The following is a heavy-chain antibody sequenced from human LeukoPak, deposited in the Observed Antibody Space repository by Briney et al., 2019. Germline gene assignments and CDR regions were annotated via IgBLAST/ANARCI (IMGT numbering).Heavy chain of an antibody. V-gene: IGHV3-23*01. D-gene: IGHD2-2*02. CDR1: GFTFSSYA. CDR2: ISGSGGST. J-gene: IGHJ6*03. Sequence: PGGSLRLSXAASGFTFSSYAMSWVRQAPGKGLEWVSAISGSGGSTYYAESVKGRFTISRDNSKNTLYLQMNSLRAEDTAVYYCAKGGEDIVVVPAAISYYYYMDVWGKGTTVTVSS. CDR3: AKGGEDIVVVPAAISYYYYMDV.